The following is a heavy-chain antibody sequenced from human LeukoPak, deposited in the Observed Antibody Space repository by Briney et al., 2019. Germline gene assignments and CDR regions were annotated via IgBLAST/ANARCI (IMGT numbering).Heavy chain of an antibody. D-gene: IGHD2-8*02. CDR1: GFTFDVYG. CDR3: ARGDSYGWLNYFDY. Sequence: PGGSLRLSCAASGFTFDVYGMSWVRHAPGKGREWVSGINWNGGSTGYADSVKGRFTISRDNAKNSLYLQMNSLGAEDTALYYCARGDSYGWLNYFDYWGQGTLVTVSS. J-gene: IGHJ4*02. CDR2: INWNGGST. V-gene: IGHV3-20*04.